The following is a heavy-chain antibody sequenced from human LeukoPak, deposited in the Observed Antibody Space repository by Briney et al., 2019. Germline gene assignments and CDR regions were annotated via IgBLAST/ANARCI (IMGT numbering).Heavy chain of an antibody. CDR1: GYSISSGYY. J-gene: IGHJ4*02. V-gene: IGHV4-38-2*02. D-gene: IGHD6-19*01. CDR3: ASGGIAVAGKGAPYYFDY. CDR2: IYHSGST. Sequence: SETLSLTCTVSGYSISSGYYWGWIRQPPGKGLEWIGSIYHSGSTYYNPSLKSRVTISVDTSKNQFSLKLSSVTAADTAVYYCASGGIAVAGKGAPYYFDYWGQGTLVTVSS.